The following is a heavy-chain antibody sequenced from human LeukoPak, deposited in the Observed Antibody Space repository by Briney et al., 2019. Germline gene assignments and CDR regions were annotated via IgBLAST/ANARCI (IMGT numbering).Heavy chain of an antibody. D-gene: IGHD2-15*01. CDR1: GGSFSGYY. J-gene: IGHJ6*03. Sequence: SETLSLTCAVYGGSFSGYYWSWIRQPPGKGLEWIGEINHSGSTNYNPSLKSRVTISVDTSKNQFSLKLSSVTAADTAVYYCARGSGGWSSWAYYYYYYMDVWSKGTTVTVSS. CDR2: INHSGST. CDR3: ARGSGGWSSWAYYYYYYMDV. V-gene: IGHV4-34*01.